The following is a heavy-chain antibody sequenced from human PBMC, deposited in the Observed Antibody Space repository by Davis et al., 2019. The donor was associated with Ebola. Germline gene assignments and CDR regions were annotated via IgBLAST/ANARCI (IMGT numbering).Heavy chain of an antibody. CDR1: GYTFTRYC. V-gene: IGHV5-51*01. J-gene: IGHJ4*02. Sequence: CHCPGYTFTRYCIPPVPQLPGQLLERIGTIHPGDSDTSYSPSLQGQATISVDKSISTAYLRWSSLKASDTATYYCTRRNEIFTGYRIERGIDSWGQGTLISVSS. D-gene: IGHD3-9*01. CDR3: TRRNEIFTGYRIERGIDS. CDR2: IHPGDSDT.